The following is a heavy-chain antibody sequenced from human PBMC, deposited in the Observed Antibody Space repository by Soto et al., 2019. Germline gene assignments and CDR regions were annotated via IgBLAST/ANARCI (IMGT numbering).Heavy chain of an antibody. CDR2: FISGDSHI. J-gene: IGHJ4*02. CDR1: GFTLSSYD. V-gene: IGHV3-48*03. CDR3: ARDPDTTSKIDH. D-gene: IGHD1-1*01. Sequence: PGGSLRLSCAASGFTLSSYDLNWVRQAPGKGLGWVAFFISGDSHIYYADSVKGRFTISRDNAKNSLYLQMNSLRAEDTALYYCARDPDTTSKIDHWGQGTQVTVSS.